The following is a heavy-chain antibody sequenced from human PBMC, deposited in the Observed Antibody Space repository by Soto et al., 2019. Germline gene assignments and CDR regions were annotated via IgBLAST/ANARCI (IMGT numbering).Heavy chain of an antibody. CDR3: ETEGPRLLYSYGPYYYGIDV. J-gene: IGHJ6*02. D-gene: IGHD2-8*01. V-gene: IGHV1-24*01. CDR1: GYTLTELS. CDR2: FDPEDGET. Sequence: ASVKVSCKVSGYTLTELSMHWVRQAPGKGLEWMGGFDPEDGETIYAQKFQGRVTMTEDTSTDTAYMELSSLRSEDTAVYYCETEGPRLLYSYGPYYYGIDVRAQRTTDTGSS.